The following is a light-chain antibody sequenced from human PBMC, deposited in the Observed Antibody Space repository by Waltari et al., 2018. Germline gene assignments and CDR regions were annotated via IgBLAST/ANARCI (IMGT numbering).Light chain of an antibody. Sequence: QSVLTQPPSASGTPGQRVTISCSGSSSHIGSNSVNWYQQPPGTAPKLPIYTNNQRPSGVPDRFSGSKSATSASLGISGLQSEDEADYYCAAWDDSLNGYVFGTGTKVTVL. CDR1: SSHIGSNS. V-gene: IGLV1-44*01. CDR3: AAWDDSLNGYV. J-gene: IGLJ1*01. CDR2: TNN.